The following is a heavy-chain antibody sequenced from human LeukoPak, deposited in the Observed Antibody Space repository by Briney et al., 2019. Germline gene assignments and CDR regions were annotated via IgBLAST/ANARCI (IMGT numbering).Heavy chain of an antibody. Sequence: SETLSLTCAVYGGSFSGYYWSWIRQPPGKGLEWIGEINHSGSTNYNPSLKSRVTISVDTSKNQFSLKLSSVTAADTAVYYCARGEQLWSDRGFSYWGQGTLVTVSS. J-gene: IGHJ4*02. CDR2: INHSGST. D-gene: IGHD5-18*01. V-gene: IGHV4-34*01. CDR1: GGSFSGYY. CDR3: ARGEQLWSDRGFSY.